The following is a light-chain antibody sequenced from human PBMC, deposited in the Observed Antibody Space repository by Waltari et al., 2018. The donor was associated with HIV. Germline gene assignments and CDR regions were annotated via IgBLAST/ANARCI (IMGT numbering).Light chain of an antibody. CDR1: DRDVGAYDF. J-gene: IGLJ3*02. V-gene: IGLV2-14*03. CDR2: EVT. Sequence: QSALTQPASVSGSPGQSVTISCTGTDRDVGAYDFVYWYQQYPGRAPKLIIFEVTNRPSGISNRFAGSKSGDTASLTIYALRTEDEADYFCSSYSPRGSVVFGGGTKVTVL. CDR3: SSYSPRGSVV.